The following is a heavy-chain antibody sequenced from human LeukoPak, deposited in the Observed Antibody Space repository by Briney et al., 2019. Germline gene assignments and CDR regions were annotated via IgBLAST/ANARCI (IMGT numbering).Heavy chain of an antibody. V-gene: IGHV3-23*01. J-gene: IGHJ4*02. Sequence: GGSLILSCAASGFTFISYAMSWVLQAPGKGLEWVSAISDSGGSTYYADSVKGRFTISRDNSKNTLYLQMNSLRAEDTAVYYCAKDLRYDILTGYPPLDYWGQGTLVTVSS. D-gene: IGHD3-9*01. CDR3: AKDLRYDILTGYPPLDY. CDR1: GFTFISYA. CDR2: ISDSGGST.